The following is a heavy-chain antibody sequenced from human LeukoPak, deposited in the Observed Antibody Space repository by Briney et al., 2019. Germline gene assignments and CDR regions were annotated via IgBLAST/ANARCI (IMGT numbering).Heavy chain of an antibody. CDR2: FDPADVGT. CDR3: ATDPMGASYSDVHEN. V-gene: IGHV1-24*01. D-gene: IGHD6-13*01. CDR1: GFPLSELS. J-gene: IGHJ4*02. Sequence: ASVKVSCKVSGFPLSELSMYSVRQAPGKGLEWIGGFDPADVGTFYAQKFQARVTITADTSTHTFYMLVNSLRSDDTAVYYCATDPMGASYSDVHENWRQGTLVAVSS.